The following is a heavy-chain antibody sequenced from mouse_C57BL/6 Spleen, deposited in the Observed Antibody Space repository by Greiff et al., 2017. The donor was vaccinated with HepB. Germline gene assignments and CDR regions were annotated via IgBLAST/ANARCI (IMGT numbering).Heavy chain of an antibody. CDR3: ARASEAY. J-gene: IGHJ3*01. CDR1: GFTFSSYA. D-gene: IGHD3-1*01. Sequence: DVMLVESGGGLVKPGGSLKLSCAASGFTFSSYAMSWVRQTPEKRLEWVATISDGGSYTYYPDNVKGRFTISRDNAKNNLYLQMSHLKSEDTAMYYCARASEAYWGQGTLVTVSA. CDR2: ISDGGSYT. V-gene: IGHV5-4*03.